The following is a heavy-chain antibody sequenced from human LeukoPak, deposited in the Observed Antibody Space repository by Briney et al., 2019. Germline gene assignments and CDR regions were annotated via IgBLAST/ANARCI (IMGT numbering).Heavy chain of an antibody. V-gene: IGHV3-64D*09. Sequence: GGSLRLSCSASGCTFSRYGMHWVRQAPGKGLEYVSAIVSNGDSTYYADSVKGRFTISRDNAKNTLYLQMSSLRPDDTAVYYCVNPGWYDDSSGYSYYYVMVVWGQGTTVTVSS. D-gene: IGHD3-22*01. CDR2: IVSNGDST. CDR1: GCTFSRYG. CDR3: VNPGWYDDSSGYSYYYVMVV. J-gene: IGHJ6*02.